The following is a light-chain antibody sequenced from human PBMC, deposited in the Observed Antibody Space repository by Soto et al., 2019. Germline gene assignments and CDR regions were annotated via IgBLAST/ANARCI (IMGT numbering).Light chain of an antibody. CDR2: GAS. CDR3: QQYGSSLWT. CDR1: QSVSSSY. Sequence: EIVWTQSPATLSVSPGERATLSCRASQSVSSSYLAWYQQKPGQAPRLLIYGASSRATGIPDRFSGSGSGTDFTLTISRLEPEDFAVYYCQQYGSSLWTFGQGTKGDIK. V-gene: IGKV3-20*01. J-gene: IGKJ1*01.